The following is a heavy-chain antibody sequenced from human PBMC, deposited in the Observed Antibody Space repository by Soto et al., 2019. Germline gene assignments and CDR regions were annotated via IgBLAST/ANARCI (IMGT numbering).Heavy chain of an antibody. CDR2: IYSSGST. V-gene: IGHV4-4*07. D-gene: IGHD2-2*01. Sequence: QVQLQESGPGLVKPSETLSLTCTVSGGSISSYYWSWIRQPAGKGLEWIGRIYSSGSTDYNPSLKSRVTMSVDTSKNQFSLKLSSVTAADTAVYYCARDVYGSSTSGYYYYGMDVWGQGTTVTVSS. CDR1: GGSISSYY. CDR3: ARDVYGSSTSGYYYYGMDV. J-gene: IGHJ6*02.